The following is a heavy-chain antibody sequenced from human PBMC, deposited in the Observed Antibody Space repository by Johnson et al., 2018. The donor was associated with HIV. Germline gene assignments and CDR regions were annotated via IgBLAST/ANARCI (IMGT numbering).Heavy chain of an antibody. CDR1: GFTFRNYA. Sequence: VQLVESGGALVQPGKSLRLSCAASGFTFRNYAMYWVRQAPGKGLEYVSGFSDDGESTHYANSVNGRLTISRDNSKSNLYLQMGRRRSEDTALYFCTREVCNGQAVDIWGQGTLVTVSS. D-gene: IGHD2-8*01. V-gene: IGHV3-64*01. CDR3: TREVCNGQAVDI. CDR2: FSDDGEST. J-gene: IGHJ3*02.